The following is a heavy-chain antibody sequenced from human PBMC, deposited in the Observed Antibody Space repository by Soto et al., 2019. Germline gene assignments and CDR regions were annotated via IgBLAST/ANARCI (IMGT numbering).Heavy chain of an antibody. J-gene: IGHJ6*02. Sequence: EVQLLESGGGLVQPGGSLRLSCAASGFTFSSHVMNWVRQAPGKGLEWVAAISGGGRTTYYGDSVEGRFTMSRDNSKNTLYLQMNRLRAEDTAVYYCARGPRAPPPHDYGMDVWGQGTTVTVSS. CDR1: GFTFSSHV. CDR3: ARGPRAPPPHDYGMDV. V-gene: IGHV3-23*01. CDR2: ISGGGRTT.